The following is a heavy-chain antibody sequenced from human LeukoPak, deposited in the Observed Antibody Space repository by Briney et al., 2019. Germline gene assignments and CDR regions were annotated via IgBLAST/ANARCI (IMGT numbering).Heavy chain of an antibody. CDR2: IYYSGST. J-gene: IGHJ4*02. Sequence: SETLSLTCTVSGGSISSGGYYWSWIRQHPGKGLEWIGYIYYSGSTYYNPSLKSRVTISVDTSKNQFSLKLSSVTAADTAVYYWAKGGRGSFSWGSPYYFDYGGQEPRVTV. CDR3: AKGGRGSFSWGSPYYFDY. CDR1: GGSISSGGYY. D-gene: IGHD3-16*01. V-gene: IGHV4-31*03.